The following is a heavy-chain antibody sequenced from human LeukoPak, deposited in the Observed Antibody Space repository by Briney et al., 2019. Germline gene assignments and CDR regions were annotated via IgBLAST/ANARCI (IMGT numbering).Heavy chain of an antibody. CDR3: AKSTTFYYYYYMDV. D-gene: IGHD1-14*01. V-gene: IGHV3-11*01. J-gene: IGHJ6*03. Sequence: TGGSLRLSCAASGFTFSDYYMSWIRQAPGKGLEWVSYISSRGGTIYHADSAKGRFTISRDNSKNTLYLQMNSLRAEDTAAYYCAKSTTFYYYYYMDVWGKGTTVTVSS. CDR1: GFTFSDYY. CDR2: ISSRGGTI.